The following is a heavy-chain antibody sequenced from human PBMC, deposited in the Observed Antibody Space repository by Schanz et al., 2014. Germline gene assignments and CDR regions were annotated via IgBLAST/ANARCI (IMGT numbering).Heavy chain of an antibody. CDR1: GFSVGNKY. D-gene: IGHD3-10*01. V-gene: IGHV3-23*04. CDR3: AKGRFGELSAFDI. CDR2: ISGSGGST. J-gene: IGHJ3*02. Sequence: EVQLVESGGGLVKPGGSLRLSCAASGFSVGNKYMNWVRQAPGKGLEWVIVISGSGGSTYYADSVRGRFTMSRDNSKNTVHLQMSSLRVEDTAVYYCAKGRFGELSAFDIWGQGTMVTVSS.